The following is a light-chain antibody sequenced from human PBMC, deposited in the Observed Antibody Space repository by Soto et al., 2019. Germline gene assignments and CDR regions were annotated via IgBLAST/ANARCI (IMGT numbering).Light chain of an antibody. J-gene: IGLJ1*01. V-gene: IGLV2-14*01. Sequence: QSVLTQPASVSGSPGQSITISCTGTSSDVGGYNYVSWYQQHPGKAPKLIIYAVTNRPSGVSIRFSGSKSGNTASLTISGLQAEDEADYYCCSYTSSTTYVLGHGTKVT. CDR1: SSDVGGYNY. CDR2: AVT. CDR3: CSYTSSTTYV.